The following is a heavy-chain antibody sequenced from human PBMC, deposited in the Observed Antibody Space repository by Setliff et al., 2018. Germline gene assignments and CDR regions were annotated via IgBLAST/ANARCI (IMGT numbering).Heavy chain of an antibody. CDR2: LNNDGTTI. V-gene: IGHV3-48*04. Sequence: PGGSLRLSCAASGFTFSTYGLNWVRQAPGKGLEWISYLNNDGTTIYYADSVRGRFTISRDNARDSLYLQVNSLRAEDTAVYYCVRDTTSGWMLTNWGQGTLVTVSS. D-gene: IGHD6-25*01. CDR1: GFTFSTYG. CDR3: VRDTTSGWMLTN. J-gene: IGHJ4*02.